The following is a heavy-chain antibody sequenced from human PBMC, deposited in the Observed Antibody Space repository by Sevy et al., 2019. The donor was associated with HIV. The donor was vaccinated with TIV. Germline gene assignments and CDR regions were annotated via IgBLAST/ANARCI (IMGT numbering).Heavy chain of an antibody. CDR1: GFTFSSYE. CDR2: ISSSGSTI. D-gene: IGHD6-13*01. V-gene: IGHV3-48*03. Sequence: GGPLRLSCAASGFTFSSYEMNWVRQAPGKGLEWVSYISSSGSTICYADSVKGRFTISRDNAKNSLYLQMNSLRAEDTAVYYCARGDSSSVKKRYYYYGMDVWGQGTTVTVSS. J-gene: IGHJ6*02. CDR3: ARGDSSSVKKRYYYYGMDV.